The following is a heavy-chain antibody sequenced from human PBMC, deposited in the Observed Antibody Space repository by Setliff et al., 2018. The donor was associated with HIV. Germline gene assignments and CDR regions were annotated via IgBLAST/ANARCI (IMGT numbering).Heavy chain of an antibody. D-gene: IGHD2-2*01. Sequence: PSETLSLTCAVYGGSFSGYYWNWIRQSPGKGLEWIGEINHSGGTNYNPSLKSRIAISVDTSKKQFSLKLNSVTAADTAVYYCARGPAEWQIVVVPAAHWYFDLWGRGTRVTVSS. J-gene: IGHJ2*01. CDR1: GGSFSGYY. CDR3: ARGPAEWQIVVVPAAHWYFDL. V-gene: IGHV4-34*01. CDR2: INHSGGT.